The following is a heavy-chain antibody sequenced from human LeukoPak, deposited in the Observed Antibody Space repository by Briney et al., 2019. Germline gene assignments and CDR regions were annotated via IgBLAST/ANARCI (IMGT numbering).Heavy chain of an antibody. Sequence: GASVKVSRKASGYTFTSYGISWVRQAPGQGLEWMGWISAYNGNTNYAQKLQGRVTMTTDTSTSTAYMELRSLRSDDTAVYYCARVGTMIVVVYDAFDIWGQGTMVTVSS. CDR1: GYTFTSYG. V-gene: IGHV1-18*01. CDR3: ARVGTMIVVVYDAFDI. J-gene: IGHJ3*02. CDR2: ISAYNGNT. D-gene: IGHD3-22*01.